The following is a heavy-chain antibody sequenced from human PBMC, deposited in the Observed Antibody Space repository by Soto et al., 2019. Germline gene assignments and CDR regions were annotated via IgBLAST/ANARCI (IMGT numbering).Heavy chain of an antibody. D-gene: IGHD6-25*01. CDR2: MYNDGRT. CDR3: TREAGY. Sequence: QVRLQESGPGLVKPSQTLSLTCTVSGGSVSSGGFYWKWIRQHPGKGLEWFGYMYNDGRTEYNPSLKSRVSISVDTPKNQFSLKVMSVTVADTAVYYCTREAGYWGQGILVTVSS. V-gene: IGHV4-31*03. J-gene: IGHJ4*02. CDR1: GGSVSSGGFY.